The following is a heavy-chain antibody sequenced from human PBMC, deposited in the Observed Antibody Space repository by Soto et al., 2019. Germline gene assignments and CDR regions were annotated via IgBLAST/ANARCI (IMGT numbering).Heavy chain of an antibody. CDR3: ARGLAQLGYYYMDV. J-gene: IGHJ6*03. CDR1: GFTFSSYG. V-gene: IGHV3-33*01. D-gene: IGHD6-6*01. Sequence: GESLKISCAASGFTFSSYGMHWVRQAPGKGLEWVAVIWYDGSNKYYADSVKGRFTISRDNSKNTLYLQMNSLRAEDTAVYYCARGLAQLGYYYMDVWGKGTTVTVSS. CDR2: IWYDGSNK.